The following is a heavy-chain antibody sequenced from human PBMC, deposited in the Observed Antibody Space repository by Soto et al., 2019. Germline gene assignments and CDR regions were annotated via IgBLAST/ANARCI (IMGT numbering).Heavy chain of an antibody. J-gene: IGHJ3*01. D-gene: IGHD1-26*01. CDR2: ISVYNGDT. CDR1: GYSFTTYG. V-gene: IGHV1-18*01. Sequence: QVQLVQSGAEVMKPGASVRVSCKASGYSFTTYGISWVRQAPGQGLEYMGWISVYNGDTNYAQKLQGRVTMTTDTSTSTGYMELRSLRSDDTAIYYCARDRRDSVADRRSFDVWGQGTMVTVSS. CDR3: ARDRRDSVADRRSFDV.